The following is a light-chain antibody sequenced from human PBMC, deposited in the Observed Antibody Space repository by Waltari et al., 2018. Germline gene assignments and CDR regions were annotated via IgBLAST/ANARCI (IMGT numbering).Light chain of an antibody. CDR2: AVT. CDR1: TNDVGAYDL. J-gene: IGLJ2*01. CDR3: CSYAGGRTYVV. Sequence: QSALTQAASVSGSLGQSITISCTGTTNDVGAYDLVSWYQQHPGKAPRLIIYAVTERPSGDSNRFSGSKSGNTASLTISGLQAEDEADYHCCSYAGGRTYVVFGGGTKLTVL. V-gene: IGLV2-23*02.